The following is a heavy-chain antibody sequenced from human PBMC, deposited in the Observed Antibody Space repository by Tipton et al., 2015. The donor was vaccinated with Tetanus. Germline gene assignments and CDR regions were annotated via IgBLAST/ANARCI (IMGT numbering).Heavy chain of an antibody. CDR3: ARDSFSAATITNYFDY. D-gene: IGHD5-24*01. Sequence: GSLRLSCAGSGFMFSSYGMSWVRQSPGKGLEWVSLIVGSGVATYYADSVRGRFSISRDNSKNTLYLQMNSLRAEDTAVYYCARDSFSAATITNYFDYWGQGTLVTVSS. V-gene: IGHV3-23*01. CDR1: GFMFSSYG. J-gene: IGHJ4*02. CDR2: IVGSGVAT.